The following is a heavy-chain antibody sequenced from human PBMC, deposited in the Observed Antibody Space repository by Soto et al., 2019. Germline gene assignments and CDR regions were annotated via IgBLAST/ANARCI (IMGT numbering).Heavy chain of an antibody. V-gene: IGHV5-10-1*01. CDR1: GYSFTSYW. J-gene: IGHJ4*02. D-gene: IGHD6-6*01. CDR2: IDPSDSYT. CDR3: ARHDGYSSSPFDY. Sequence: GESLKISCKGSGYSFTSYWISWVRQMPGKGLEWMGRIDPSDSYTNYSPSFQGHVTISADKSISTAYLQWSSLKASDTAMYYCARHDGYSSSPFDYWGQGTLVTVSS.